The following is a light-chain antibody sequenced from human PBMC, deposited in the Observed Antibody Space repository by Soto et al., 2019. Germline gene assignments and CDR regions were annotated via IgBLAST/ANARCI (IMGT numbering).Light chain of an antibody. Sequence: QSALTQPASVSGSPGQSITISCTGTSSDVAFYNHVSWYQQHPGKAPKLLIYEVNNRPSGVSHRFSGSKSGNAASLTVSGLQAEDEADYYCSSYAGSNIPYVFGTGTKVTVL. CDR1: SSDVAFYNH. J-gene: IGLJ1*01. V-gene: IGLV2-14*01. CDR3: SSYAGSNIPYV. CDR2: EVN.